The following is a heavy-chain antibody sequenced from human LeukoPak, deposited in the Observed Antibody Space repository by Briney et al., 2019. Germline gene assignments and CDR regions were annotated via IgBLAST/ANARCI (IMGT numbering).Heavy chain of an antibody. CDR3: ARASVDALDYYYGMDV. J-gene: IGHJ6*02. Sequence: SVKVSCKASGGTFSSYAISWVRQAPGQGLEWMGGITPIFGTANYAQKFQGRVTITADESTSTAYMELSGLRSEDTAVYYCARASVDALDYYYGMDVWGQGTTVTVSS. D-gene: IGHD5-12*01. CDR2: ITPIFGTA. CDR1: GGTFSSYA. V-gene: IGHV1-69*13.